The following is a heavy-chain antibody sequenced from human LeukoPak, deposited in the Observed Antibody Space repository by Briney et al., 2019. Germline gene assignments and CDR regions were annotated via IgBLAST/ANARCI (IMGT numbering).Heavy chain of an antibody. V-gene: IGHV3-30*02. CDR2: VRSDGSIE. Sequence: GGSLRLSCAASGFTFSSYGMHWVRQAPGKGLEWVAFVRSDGSIEYYADSVKGRFTISRDNSKNTLYLQMNSLRAEDSAVYYCARVFAEMATIDAFDYWGQGTLVTVSS. D-gene: IGHD5-24*01. CDR3: ARVFAEMATIDAFDY. CDR1: GFTFSSYG. J-gene: IGHJ4*02.